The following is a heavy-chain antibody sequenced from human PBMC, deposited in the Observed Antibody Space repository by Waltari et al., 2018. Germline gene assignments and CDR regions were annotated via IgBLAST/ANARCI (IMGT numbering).Heavy chain of an antibody. J-gene: IGHJ6*02. CDR1: GGSIVSGSSY. V-gene: IGHV4-39*01. CDR3: ATRPRNHGMDV. D-gene: IGHD1-1*01. CDR2: IYYNGST. Sequence: QLQLQESGPGLVKPSEALSLTCTVSGGSIVSGSSYWGWIRQPPGKGLEWIGSIYYNGSTYYNPSRRSRVTISVDTSKNQFSLKLTSVIAADTAAYYCATRPRNHGMDVWGQGTTVTVSS.